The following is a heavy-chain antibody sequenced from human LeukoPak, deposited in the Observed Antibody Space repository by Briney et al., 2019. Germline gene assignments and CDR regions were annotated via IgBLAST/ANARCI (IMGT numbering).Heavy chain of an antibody. CDR1: GGSISSYY. D-gene: IGHD3-10*01. Sequence: SETLSLTCTVSGGSISSYYWSWIRQPPGKGLEWIGYIYYSGSTNYNPSLKSRVTISVDTSKNQFSLKLSSVTAADTAVYYCASLGHFQHWGQGTLVTVSS. CDR2: IYYSGST. J-gene: IGHJ1*01. CDR3: ASLGHFQH. V-gene: IGHV4-59*08.